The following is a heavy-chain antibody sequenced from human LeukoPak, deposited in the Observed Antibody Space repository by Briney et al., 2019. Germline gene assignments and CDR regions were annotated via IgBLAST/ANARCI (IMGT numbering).Heavy chain of an antibody. CDR2: XXXXXXXX. D-gene: IGHD3-10*01. V-gene: IGHV3-23*01. J-gene: IGHJ6*02. Sequence: GGSLRLSCAASGFTFTNYAMNWVRQXXXXXXXXXXXXXXXXXXXXXXDSVKGRFTISRDNSKNTLYLQMNSLRAEDTAVYYCAKSLTLGGDGSGARRSYYYYGMDVWGQGTTVTVSS. CDR1: GFTFTNYA. CDR3: AKSLTLGGDGSGARRSYYYYGMDV.